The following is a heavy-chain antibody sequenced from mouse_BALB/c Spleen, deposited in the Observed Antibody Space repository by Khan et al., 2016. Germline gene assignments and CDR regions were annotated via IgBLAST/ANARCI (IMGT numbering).Heavy chain of an antibody. J-gene: IGHJ1*01. V-gene: IGHV1-15*01. CDR2: IDPETGGT. CDR3: TRGIYCGNNGDWYFDV. Sequence: QVQLQQSGAELVRPGASVTLSCKASGYTFTDYEMHWVKQTPVHGLEWIGAIDPETGGTAYNQKFKGKATLTADKSSSTAYMALRSLTSEDSAVYYCTRGIYCGNNGDWYFDVWGAGTTVTVSS. D-gene: IGHD2-1*01. CDR1: GYTFTDYE.